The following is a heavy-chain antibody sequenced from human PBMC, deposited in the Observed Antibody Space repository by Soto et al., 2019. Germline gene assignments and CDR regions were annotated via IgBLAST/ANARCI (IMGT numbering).Heavy chain of an antibody. Sequence: QVQLVQSGAEVKKPGASVKVSCKASGYTFTSYGISWVRQAPGQGLEWMGWISAYNGNTNYAQKLQGRVTMTTDTSTSTAYMELSSLRSDDTAVYSCARVLRGPYCDSRTCGLQHWGQGTLVTVSS. D-gene: IGHD3-22*01. CDR1: GYTFTSYG. J-gene: IGHJ1*01. CDR2: ISAYNGNT. V-gene: IGHV1-18*01. CDR3: ARVLRGPYCDSRTCGLQH.